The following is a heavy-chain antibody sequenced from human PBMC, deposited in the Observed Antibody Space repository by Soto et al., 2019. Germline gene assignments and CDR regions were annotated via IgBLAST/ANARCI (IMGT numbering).Heavy chain of an antibody. CDR1: GGSISSYY. CDR3: ARAHYDYIWGSFWFDP. CDR2: IYYSGST. V-gene: IGHV4-59*01. J-gene: IGHJ5*02. Sequence: PSETLSLTCTVSGGSISSYYWSWIRQPPGKGLEWIGYIYYSGSTNYNPSLKSRVTISVDTSKNQFSPKLSSVTAADTAVYYCARAHYDYIWGSFWFDPWGREPWSPSPQ. D-gene: IGHD3-16*01.